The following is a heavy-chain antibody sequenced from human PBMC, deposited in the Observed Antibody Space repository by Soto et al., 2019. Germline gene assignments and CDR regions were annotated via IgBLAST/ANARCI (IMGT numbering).Heavy chain of an antibody. CDR2: IYYSWSS. J-gene: IGHJ5*02. Sequence: QVQLQESGPGLVKPSETLSLTCTVSGASISSYYWSWIRQPPGKGLEWIGYIYYSWSSNYNPSLTSRVTISVDTSKNQFSLKLSSVTAADTAVYYCAREYSSNWSNWFDPWGQGNLVTVSS. CDR1: GASISSYY. D-gene: IGHD6-13*01. CDR3: AREYSSNWSNWFDP. V-gene: IGHV4-59*01.